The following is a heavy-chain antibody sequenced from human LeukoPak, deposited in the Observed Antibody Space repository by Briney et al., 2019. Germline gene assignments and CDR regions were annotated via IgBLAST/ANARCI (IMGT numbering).Heavy chain of an antibody. Sequence: SETLSLTCAVYGGSFSGYYWSWIRQPPGKGLEWIGEINHSGSTNYNPSLKSRVTMSVDTSKNQFSLKLSSVTAADTAVYYCASWGGNYGDYPPGHDAFDIWGQGTMVTVSS. CDR3: ASWGGNYGDYPPGHDAFDI. V-gene: IGHV4-34*01. CDR1: GGSFSGYY. D-gene: IGHD4-17*01. J-gene: IGHJ3*02. CDR2: INHSGST.